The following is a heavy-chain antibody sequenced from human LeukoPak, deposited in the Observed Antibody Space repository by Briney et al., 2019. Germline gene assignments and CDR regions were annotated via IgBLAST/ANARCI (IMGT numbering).Heavy chain of an antibody. Sequence: GGSLRLSCEASGFTFSSYDMSWVRQAPGKGLGWVSTISGSGTGTYYADSVKGRFTISRDKSKNTLYLQMNSLGAEDTAIYYCAKGSMGVILAPFDSWGQGSLVTVSS. D-gene: IGHD3-10*01. V-gene: IGHV3-23*01. CDR1: GFTFSSYD. CDR2: ISGSGTGT. CDR3: AKGSMGVILAPFDS. J-gene: IGHJ4*02.